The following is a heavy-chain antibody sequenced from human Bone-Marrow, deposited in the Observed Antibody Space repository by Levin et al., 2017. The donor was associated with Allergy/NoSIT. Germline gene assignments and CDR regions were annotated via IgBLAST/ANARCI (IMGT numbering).Heavy chain of an antibody. J-gene: IGHJ4*02. CDR2: ISYGGST. V-gene: IGHV4-39*01. Sequence: SLTSTNYYWGWIRQPPGKGLEWIGSISYGGSTFYNPSLKSRVTISVDTTKKYFSLKLHSVIDADTALYFCARHGPIMGFDCWGQGTRVAVSS. D-gene: IGHD1-26*01. CDR1: SLTSTNYY. CDR3: ARHGPIMGFDC.